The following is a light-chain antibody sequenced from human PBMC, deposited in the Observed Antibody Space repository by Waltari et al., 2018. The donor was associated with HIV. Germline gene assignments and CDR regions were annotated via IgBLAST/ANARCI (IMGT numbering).Light chain of an antibody. J-gene: IGLJ3*02. CDR1: SIDFGGYNQ. Sequence: QSAPTQPASVSGSPGPSITLSCPGTSIDFGGYNQGSWYQQHPGKAPKLIIYEVSKRPSGVSNLFSGSKSGNAASLTISGLRAGDEADYYCSSYTSSSTRVFGGGTNLTVL. CDR3: SSYTSSSTRV. CDR2: EVS. V-gene: IGLV2-14*01.